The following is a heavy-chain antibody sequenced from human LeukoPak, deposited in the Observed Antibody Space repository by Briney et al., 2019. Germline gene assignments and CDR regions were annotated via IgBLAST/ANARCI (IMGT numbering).Heavy chain of an antibody. CDR1: GGSISSGSYY. V-gene: IGHV4-61*02. CDR3: ARDLGSGSYYSGPWAMGFDY. J-gene: IGHJ4*02. Sequence: PSQTLSLTCTVSGGSISSGSYYWSWIRQPARKGLEWIGRICTSGSTHYNPSLKSRVTISVDTSKNQFSLKLSSVTAADTAVYYCARDLGSGSYYSGPWAMGFDYWGQGTLVTVSS. D-gene: IGHD3-10*01. CDR2: ICTSGST.